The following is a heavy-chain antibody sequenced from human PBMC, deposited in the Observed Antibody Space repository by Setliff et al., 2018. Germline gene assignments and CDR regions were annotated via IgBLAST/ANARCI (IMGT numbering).Heavy chain of an antibody. CDR2: IYYSGST. V-gene: IGHV4-39*02. CDR3: AREAVYSSSWYFYYYGMDV. J-gene: IGHJ6*02. CDR1: GGSISSSSYY. D-gene: IGHD6-13*01. Sequence: ETLSLTCTVSGGSISSSSYYWGWIRQPPGKGLEWIGSIYYSGSTYYNPSLKSRVTISVDTSKNQFSLKLGSVTAADTAVYYCAREAVYSSSWYFYYYGMDVWGQGTTVTVS.